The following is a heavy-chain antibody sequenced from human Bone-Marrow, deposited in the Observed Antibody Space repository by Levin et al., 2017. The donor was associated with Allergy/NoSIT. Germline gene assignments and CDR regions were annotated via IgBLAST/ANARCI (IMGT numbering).Heavy chain of an antibody. Sequence: SVKVSCKASGGTFSSYAISWVRQAPGQGLEWMGGIIPIFGTANYAQKFQGRVTITADESTSTAYMELSSLRSEDTAVYYCARDWACTNGVCSLGYWGQGTLVTVSS. D-gene: IGHD2-8*01. CDR2: IIPIFGTA. CDR1: GGTFSSYA. J-gene: IGHJ4*02. V-gene: IGHV1-69*13. CDR3: ARDWACTNGVCSLGY.